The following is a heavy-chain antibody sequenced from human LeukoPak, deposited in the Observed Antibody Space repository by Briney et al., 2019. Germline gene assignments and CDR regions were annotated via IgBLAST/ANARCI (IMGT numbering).Heavy chain of an antibody. CDR3: ARRIKNYDSSGYYGSDY. CDR2: ISSSSSYI. D-gene: IGHD3-22*01. J-gene: IGHJ4*02. V-gene: IGHV3-21*01. Sequence: GGSLRLSCAASGFTFSSYSMNWVRQAPGKGLEWVSSISSSSSYIYYADSVKGRFTISRANAKKSLYLQMNSLRAEDTAVYYCARRIKNYDSSGYYGSDYWGQGTLVTVSS. CDR1: GFTFSSYS.